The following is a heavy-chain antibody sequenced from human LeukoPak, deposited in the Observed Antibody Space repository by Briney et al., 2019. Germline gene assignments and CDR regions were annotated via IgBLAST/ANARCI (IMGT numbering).Heavy chain of an antibody. CDR3: AKASRVGYCSGGSCYWDY. D-gene: IGHD2-15*01. CDR1: GFTFSSYW. V-gene: IGHV3-74*01. CDR2: INSDGSST. Sequence: AGGSLRLSCAASGFTFSSYWMHWVRQAPGKGLVWVSRINSDGSSTSYADSVKGRFTISRDNAKNTLYLQMNSPRAEDTAVYYCAKASRVGYCSGGSCYWDYWGQGTLVTVSS. J-gene: IGHJ4*02.